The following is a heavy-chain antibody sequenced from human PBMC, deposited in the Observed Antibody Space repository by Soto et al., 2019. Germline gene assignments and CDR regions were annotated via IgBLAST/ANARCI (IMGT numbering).Heavy chain of an antibody. V-gene: IGHV3-30*18. CDR3: AKEDYYGSGSYYDH. J-gene: IGHJ5*02. Sequence: QVQLVESGGGVVQPGRSLRLSCEASGFTFSNYGMHWVRQTPGKGLEWVAVISYDGSLKYYVDSVKGRFTISRDTSQNTLYLQMSSLRAEDTAVYFCAKEDYYGSGSYYDHWGQGTLVTVSS. CDR1: GFTFSNYG. CDR2: ISYDGSLK. D-gene: IGHD3-10*01.